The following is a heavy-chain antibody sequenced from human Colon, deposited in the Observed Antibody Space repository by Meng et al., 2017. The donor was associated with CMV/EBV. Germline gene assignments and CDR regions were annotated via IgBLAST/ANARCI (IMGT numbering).Heavy chain of an antibody. D-gene: IGHD3-16*01. V-gene: IGHV1-2*02. Sequence: QGQLVQFGGEVGMPGASVKVSCKASGYSFTGYYIHWVRQAPGQGLEWMGWMDPTTGRTDYAQKFQGTVTMTRDTSISTAYLELSRLTSDDTAVYYCASHSSYVWGSHHWGQGTLVTVSS. CDR1: GYSFTGYY. CDR3: ASHSSYVWGSHH. J-gene: IGHJ1*01. CDR2: MDPTTGRT.